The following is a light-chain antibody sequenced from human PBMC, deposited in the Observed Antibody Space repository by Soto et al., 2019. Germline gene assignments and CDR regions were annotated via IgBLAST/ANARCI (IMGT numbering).Light chain of an antibody. CDR3: CSFAHRSTLV. V-gene: IGLV2-23*01. J-gene: IGLJ3*02. Sequence: QPVLTQPASVSGSPGQSITISCTGTNSDVGYYNLVSWYQQCPGKAPKLIIYETSKRPSGVSNRFSGSKSGNTASLTISGLQAEDEADYYCCSFAHRSTLVFGGGTKVTVL. CDR2: ETS. CDR1: NSDVGYYNL.